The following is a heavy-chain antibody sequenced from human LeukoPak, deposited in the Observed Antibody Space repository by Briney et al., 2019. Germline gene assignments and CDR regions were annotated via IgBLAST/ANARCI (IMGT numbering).Heavy chain of an antibody. CDR1: LGTFSNYA. D-gene: IGHD4-23*01. Sequence: GASVKVSCKASLGTFSNYAISWVRQAPGQGLEWMGRIIPIFGTTNYAQKFQGRVTITADKSTSTAYIELSSLRSDDTAVYYCARGSSGNSLEPEYWGQGTLVTVSS. CDR3: ARGSSGNSLEPEY. CDR2: IIPIFGTT. J-gene: IGHJ4*02. V-gene: IGHV1-69*06.